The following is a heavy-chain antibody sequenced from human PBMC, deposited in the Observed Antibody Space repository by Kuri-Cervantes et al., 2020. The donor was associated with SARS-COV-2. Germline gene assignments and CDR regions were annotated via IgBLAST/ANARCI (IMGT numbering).Heavy chain of an antibody. J-gene: IGHJ3*02. V-gene: IGHV4-34*01. CDR1: GGSFSGFY. CDR2: INHSGSA. CDR3: ARASTTVFGVLIALFSSNAFDI. Sequence: ESLKISCAAYGGSFSGFYWSWIRQAPGKGLEWIGEINHSGSANYNPSLKSRVTISVDKSKNQLSLKLSSVTAADTAVYYCARASTTVFGVLIALFSSNAFDIWGQGTMVTVSS. D-gene: IGHD3-3*01.